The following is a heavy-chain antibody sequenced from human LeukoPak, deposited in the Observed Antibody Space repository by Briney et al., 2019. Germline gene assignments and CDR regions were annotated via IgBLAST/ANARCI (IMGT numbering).Heavy chain of an antibody. CDR2: VWSGGTT. CDR3: ARDGPGNYDSSSFDY. Sequence: PGGSLRLSCAASGFTVSSNYMSWVRQAPVKGLEWVSSVWSGGTTYYADSVKGRFIISRDNSKNTLYLQMNSLRAEDTAVYYCARDGPGNYDSSSFDYWGQGTLVTVSS. D-gene: IGHD3-22*01. V-gene: IGHV3-53*01. CDR1: GFTVSSNY. J-gene: IGHJ4*02.